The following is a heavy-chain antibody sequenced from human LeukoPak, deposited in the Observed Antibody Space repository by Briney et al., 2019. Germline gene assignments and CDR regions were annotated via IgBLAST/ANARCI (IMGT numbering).Heavy chain of an antibody. CDR3: VASSGSYHY. D-gene: IGHD3-10*01. Sequence: GRSLRLSCAASGFSFSSYAMHWVRQAPGKGLEWVAIISYDGDDKYYADSVKGRFTISRDNSKKELYLQMNSLRPEDAGVYYCVASSGSYHYWGQGTLVTVSS. J-gene: IGHJ4*02. CDR1: GFSFSSYA. V-gene: IGHV3-30*04. CDR2: ISYDGDDK.